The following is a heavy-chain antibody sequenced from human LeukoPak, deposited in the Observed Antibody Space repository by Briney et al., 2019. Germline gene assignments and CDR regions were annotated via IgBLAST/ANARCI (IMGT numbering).Heavy chain of an antibody. CDR1: GYTFTGYY. D-gene: IGHD3-10*01. J-gene: IGHJ4*02. CDR2: INPNSGGT. Sequence: ASVKVSGKASGYTFTGYYMHWVRQAPGQGLEWMGWINPNSGGTNYAQKFQGRVTMTRDTSISTAYMGLSRLRSDDTAVYYCARGPRRSWFGTIQAVDYWGQGTLVTVSS. V-gene: IGHV1-2*02. CDR3: ARGPRRSWFGTIQAVDY.